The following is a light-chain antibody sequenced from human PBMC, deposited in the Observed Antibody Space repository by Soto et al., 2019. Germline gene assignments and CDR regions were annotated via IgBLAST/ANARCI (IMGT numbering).Light chain of an antibody. Sequence: DIQMTPSPSTLSASVGDRVTIICRASQSISSWLAWYQQKPGKAPKLLIYDASSLESGVPSRFSGSGSGTEFTLTISSLQPDDFATYYCQQYNSYSWTFGQGTKVDIK. V-gene: IGKV1-5*02. CDR2: DAS. J-gene: IGKJ1*01. CDR1: QSISSW. CDR3: QQYNSYSWT.